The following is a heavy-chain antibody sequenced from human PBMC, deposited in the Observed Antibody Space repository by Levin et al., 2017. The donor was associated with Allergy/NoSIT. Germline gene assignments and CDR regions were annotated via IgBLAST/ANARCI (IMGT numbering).Heavy chain of an antibody. V-gene: IGHV3-15*01. CDR3: TTFTIFGAGSAY. J-gene: IGHJ4*02. CDR1: GFTFNNAW. Sequence: MAGGSLRLSCTASGFTFNNAWMSWVRQAPGKGLEWVGRIKSKTDGGTTDYAAPVKGRFTISRDDSENTLYLQMNSLKIEDTAIYYCTTFTIFGAGSAYWGQGTLVTVSS. D-gene: IGHD3-3*01. CDR2: IKSKTDGGTT.